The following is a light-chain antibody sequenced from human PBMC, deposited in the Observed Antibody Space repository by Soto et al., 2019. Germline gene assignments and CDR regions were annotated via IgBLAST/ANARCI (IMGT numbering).Light chain of an antibody. J-gene: IGKJ5*01. Sequence: DIQMTQSPSSLSASVGHRFTITCRASQIISNYLNWYQQKPGKAPKLLIYAASSLQSGVPSRFSGSGYGTDFDLTISSLQPEDFATYYCQQSYSTSVTFGQGTRLEIK. CDR2: AAS. CDR1: QIISNY. V-gene: IGKV1-39*01. CDR3: QQSYSTSVT.